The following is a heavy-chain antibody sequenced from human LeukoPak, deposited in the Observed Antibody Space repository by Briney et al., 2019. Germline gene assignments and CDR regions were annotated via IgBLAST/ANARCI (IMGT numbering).Heavy chain of an antibody. J-gene: IGHJ4*02. CDR3: ARETVTTGDYFDY. CDR1: GFIFSSYW. V-gene: IGHV3-7*01. CDR2: IKHDGSEK. Sequence: PGGSLRLSCVASGFIFSSYWMSWVRQAPGKGLEWVASIKHDGSEKYYVDSMKGRFTISRDSAETSVYLQMNSLRAEDTAVYYCARETVTTGDYFDYWGQGTLVTVSS. D-gene: IGHD4-11*01.